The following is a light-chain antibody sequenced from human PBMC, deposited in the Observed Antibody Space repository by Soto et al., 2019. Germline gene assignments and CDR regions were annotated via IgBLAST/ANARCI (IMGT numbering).Light chain of an antibody. V-gene: IGKV3-20*01. CDR2: GAS. J-gene: IGKJ4*01. CDR1: QSVSSSY. CDR3: QQYGSSPLT. Sequence: EIVLTQSPGTLYLSPGERATLSCRASQSVSSSYLAWYQQKPGQAPRILIYGASSRATGIPDRFSGSGSGTDFTLTISRLEPEDFAVYYCQQYGSSPLTFGGGTKVEIK.